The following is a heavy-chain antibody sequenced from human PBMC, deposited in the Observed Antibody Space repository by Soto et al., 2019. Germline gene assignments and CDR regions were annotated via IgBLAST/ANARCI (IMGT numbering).Heavy chain of an antibody. CDR3: TSEEPQHNWFDP. CDR2: IRSKAYGGTT. D-gene: IGHD1-26*01. CDR1: GFTFGDYA. J-gene: IGHJ5*02. Sequence: GGSLRLCCTASGFTFGDYAMSWFRQAPGKGLEWVGFIRSKAYGGTTEYAASVKGRFTISRDDSKSIAYLQMNSLKTEDTAVYYCTSEEPQHNWFDPWGQGTLVTVSS. V-gene: IGHV3-49*03.